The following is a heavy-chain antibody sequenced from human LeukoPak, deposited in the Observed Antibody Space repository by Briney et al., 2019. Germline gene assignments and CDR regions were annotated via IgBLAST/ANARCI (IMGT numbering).Heavy chain of an antibody. CDR3: ANLDFWSGYHLYY. CDR2: IKQDGSEK. J-gene: IGHJ4*02. CDR1: GFTFSSYW. D-gene: IGHD3-3*01. Sequence: PGGSLRLSCAASGFTFSSYWMSWVRQPPGKGLEWVANIKQDGSEKYYVDSVKGRFTISRDNAKNSLYLQMNSLRAEDTAVYYCANLDFWSGYHLYYWGQGTLVTVSS. V-gene: IGHV3-7*01.